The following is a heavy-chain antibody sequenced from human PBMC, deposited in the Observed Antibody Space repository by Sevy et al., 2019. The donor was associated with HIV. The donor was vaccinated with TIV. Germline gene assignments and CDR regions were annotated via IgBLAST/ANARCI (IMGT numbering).Heavy chain of an antibody. CDR2: IYPGDSDT. J-gene: IGHJ6*02. CDR1: GYSFTNYW. D-gene: IGHD6-13*01. Sequence: GESLKISCKGSGYSFTNYWIGWVRQMPGKGLEWMGIIYPGDSDTRYSPSFQGQVTISADKSISTAYLQWSSLKASDTAMYYCARVGPIKGQQLKLDYYYGMDVWGQGTTVTVSS. CDR3: ARVGPIKGQQLKLDYYYGMDV. V-gene: IGHV5-51*01.